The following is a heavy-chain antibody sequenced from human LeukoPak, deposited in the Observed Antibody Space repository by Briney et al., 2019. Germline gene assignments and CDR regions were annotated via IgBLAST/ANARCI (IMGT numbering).Heavy chain of an antibody. Sequence: PSETLSLTCTVSGGSISRSSYYWGWIRQPPGKGLEWIGSIYYSGSTYYNPSLKSRVTISVDTSKNQFSLKLSSVTAADTAVYYCASPNYYGSGTHQEWGQGTLVTVSS. V-gene: IGHV4-39*01. D-gene: IGHD3-10*01. CDR3: ASPNYYGSGTHQE. CDR1: GGSISRSSYY. J-gene: IGHJ4*02. CDR2: IYYSGST.